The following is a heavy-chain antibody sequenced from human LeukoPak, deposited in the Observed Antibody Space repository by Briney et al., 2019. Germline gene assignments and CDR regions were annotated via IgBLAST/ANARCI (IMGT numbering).Heavy chain of an antibody. Sequence: SETLSLTCTVSGGSLSSGGYYWSWIRQPPGKGLEWIGYIYHSGSTYYNPSLKSRVTISVDRSKNQFSLKLSSVTAADTAVYYCARHASTAAGTLDYWGQGTLVTVSS. J-gene: IGHJ4*02. CDR2: IYHSGST. D-gene: IGHD6-13*01. V-gene: IGHV4-30-2*01. CDR3: ARHASTAAGTLDY. CDR1: GGSLSSGGYY.